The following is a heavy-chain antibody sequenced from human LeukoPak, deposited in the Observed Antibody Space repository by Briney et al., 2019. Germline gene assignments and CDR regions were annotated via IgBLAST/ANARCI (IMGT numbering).Heavy chain of an antibody. CDR1: GYTFTSYY. CDR2: INPGGGST. V-gene: IGHV1-46*01. CDR3: ARQRGGQYEDGFDM. D-gene: IGHD2-8*01. Sequence: RASVKVSCTASGYTFTSYYMHWVRQAPGQGLEWMGIINPGGGSTNYAQKFQGRVIMTRDTSTSTIYMEMSSLRSEDTAMYYCARQRGGQYEDGFDMWGQGTMVTVSS. J-gene: IGHJ3*02.